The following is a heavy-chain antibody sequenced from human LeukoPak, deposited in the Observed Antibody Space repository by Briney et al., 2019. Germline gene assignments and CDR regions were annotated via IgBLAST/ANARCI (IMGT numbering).Heavy chain of an antibody. D-gene: IGHD3-10*01. Sequence: SETLSLTCAVYGGSFSGYYWSWIRQPPGKGLEWIGEINHSGSTNYNPSLKSRVTISVDTSKNQFSLKLSPVTAADTAVYYCARGALLWFGEGAFDIWGQGTMVTVSS. CDR1: GGSFSGYY. J-gene: IGHJ3*02. V-gene: IGHV4-34*01. CDR2: INHSGST. CDR3: ARGALLWFGEGAFDI.